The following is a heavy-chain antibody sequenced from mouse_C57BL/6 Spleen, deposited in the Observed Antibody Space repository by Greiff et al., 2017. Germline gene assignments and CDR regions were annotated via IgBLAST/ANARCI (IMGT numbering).Heavy chain of an antibody. D-gene: IGHD1-1*01. CDR1: GYTFTSYW. J-gene: IGHJ2*01. CDR3: ASRAYYYGSSD. V-gene: IGHV1-61*01. Sequence: QVQLQQPGAELVRPGSSVKLSCKASGYTFTSYWMDWVKQRPGQGLEWIGNIYPSDSETHYNQKFKDKATLTVDKSSSTAYMQLSSLTSEDSAVYYCASRAYYYGSSDWGQGTTLTVSS. CDR2: IYPSDSET.